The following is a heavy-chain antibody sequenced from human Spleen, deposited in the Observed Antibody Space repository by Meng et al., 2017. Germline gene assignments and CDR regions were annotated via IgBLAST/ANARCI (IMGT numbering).Heavy chain of an antibody. CDR2: IYPGDSDT. V-gene: IGHV5-51*01. J-gene: IGHJ3*02. CDR1: GYSFSSYW. D-gene: IGHD6-13*01. Sequence: GGSLRLSCKGSGYSFSSYWIGWVRQMPGKGLEWMGIIYPGDSDTRYSPSFQGQVTISADKSISTAYLQWSSLKASDTAMYYCARDDSSSWYAFDIWGQGTMVTV. CDR3: ARDDSSSWYAFDI.